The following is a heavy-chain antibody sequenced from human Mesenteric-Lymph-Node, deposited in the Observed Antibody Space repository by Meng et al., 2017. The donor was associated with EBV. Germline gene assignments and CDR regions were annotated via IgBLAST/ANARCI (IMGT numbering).Heavy chain of an antibody. CDR3: ARDLGGYYAGALTG. CDR2: IYSGGST. D-gene: IGHD3-3*01. Sequence: EVEVVGAGGGLVQPGGSLRLPCAASGFTVSSNYMSWVRQAPEKGLEWVSVIYSGGSTDYADSVKGRFTISRDNSKNTLYLQMNSLRADDTAVYYCARDLGGYYAGALTGWGQGTLVTVSS. J-gene: IGHJ4*02. CDR1: GFTVSSNY. V-gene: IGHV3-53*01.